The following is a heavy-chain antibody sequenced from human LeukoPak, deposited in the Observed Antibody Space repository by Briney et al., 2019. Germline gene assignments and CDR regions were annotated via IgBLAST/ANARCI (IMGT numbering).Heavy chain of an antibody. CDR2: IYHSGST. CDR1: GGSISSSNW. V-gene: IGHV4-4*02. Sequence: SETLSLTCAVSGGSISSSNWWSWVRQPPGKGLEWIGEIYHSGSTNYNPSLKSRVTISVDTSKNQFSLKLSSVTAADTAVYYCARVFSYPLRAPFDPWGQGTLVTVSS. CDR3: ARVFSYPLRAPFDP. D-gene: IGHD3-3*01. J-gene: IGHJ5*02.